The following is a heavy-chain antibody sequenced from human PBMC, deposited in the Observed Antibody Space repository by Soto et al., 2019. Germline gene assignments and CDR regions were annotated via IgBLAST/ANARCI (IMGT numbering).Heavy chain of an antibody. D-gene: IGHD6-6*01. J-gene: IGHJ4*02. CDR2: ISYDGSNK. CDR3: AKDISGAARLDY. Sequence: GGSLRLSCAASGFTFSSYGMHWVRQAPGKGLEWVAVISYDGSNKYYADSVKGRFTISRDNSKNTLYLQMNSLRAEDTAVYYCAKDISGAARLDYWGQGT. CDR1: GFTFSSYG. V-gene: IGHV3-30*18.